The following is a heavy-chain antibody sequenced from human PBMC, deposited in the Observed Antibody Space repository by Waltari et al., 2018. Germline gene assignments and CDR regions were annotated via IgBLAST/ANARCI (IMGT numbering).Heavy chain of an antibody. Sequence: EVQLVESGGGLVQPGGSLRLSCAASGFTFANYARSWVRQAPGKGLEWLSTISKSDGATYYTGTVKGRFTISRDNSQNMLYLQMNSLRDEDTAVYYCAIVIQWWFPGNMNVWGQGTTVTVSS. CDR1: GFTFANYA. CDR2: ISKSDGAT. J-gene: IGHJ6*02. V-gene: IGHV3-23*04. CDR3: AIVIQWWFPGNMNV. D-gene: IGHD2-15*01.